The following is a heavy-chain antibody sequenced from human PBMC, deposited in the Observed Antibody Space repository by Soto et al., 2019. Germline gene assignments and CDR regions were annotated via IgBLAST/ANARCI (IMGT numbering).Heavy chain of an antibody. V-gene: IGHV3-23*01. J-gene: IGHJ4*02. D-gene: IGHD3-3*01. CDR1: GFTFGSHA. CDR3: AKTPYDYWSSGQYLFDH. CDR2: ISGSGGTI. Sequence: EVQLLDSGGGLVQPGGSLRLSCTVSGFTFGSHAMSWVRQAPGKGLECVSGISGSGGTIFYADSVKGRFTISRDNSKKTLYLQMNSLRAEDTAVYYCAKTPYDYWSSGQYLFDHWGQGTLVTVSS.